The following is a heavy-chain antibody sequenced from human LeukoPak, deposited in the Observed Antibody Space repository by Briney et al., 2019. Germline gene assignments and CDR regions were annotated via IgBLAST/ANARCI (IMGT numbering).Heavy chain of an antibody. Sequence: GGSLTLSCAGSGFSFSTYSMNWVRQAPGKGLEWGSGITRSGANTYYADSVKGRSTISRDNSKNTLYLRMNSLRAEDTAVYYCYYYDSSGFYPQTKIDYWGQGTLVTVSS. D-gene: IGHD3-22*01. CDR3: YYYDSSGFYPQTKIDY. J-gene: IGHJ4*02. V-gene: IGHV3-23*01. CDR1: GFSFSTYS. CDR2: ITRSGANT.